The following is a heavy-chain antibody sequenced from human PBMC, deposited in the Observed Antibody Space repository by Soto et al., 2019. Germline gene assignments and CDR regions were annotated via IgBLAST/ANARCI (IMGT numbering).Heavy chain of an antibody. CDR2: VWYDGSNK. Sequence: QVQLVESGGGVVQPGRSLRLSCAASGFTFSSYGMHWVRQAPGKGLEWVAVVWYDGSNKYYADSVKGRFTISRDNSKNPLYLQMNSLRAEDTAVYYCAREDDFWSGSYRDAFDIWGQGTMVTVSS. V-gene: IGHV3-33*01. J-gene: IGHJ3*02. D-gene: IGHD3-3*01. CDR1: GFTFSSYG. CDR3: AREDDFWSGSYRDAFDI.